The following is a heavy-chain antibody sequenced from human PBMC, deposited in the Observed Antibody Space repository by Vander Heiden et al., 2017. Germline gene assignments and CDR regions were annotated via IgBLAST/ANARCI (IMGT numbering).Heavy chain of an antibody. J-gene: IGHJ5*02. CDR2: LTPITGGA. D-gene: IGHD1-1*01. V-gene: IGHV1-2*02. Sequence: QVQLVQSGTEVMKPGASVKVSCKASGYTLSDNYIYWVRQAPGQGLEWMGWLTPITGGASSAPKFKGRITMTRDTSSNTAYLEMTGLTSDDTAVYCCARGVGYDNNWSNWLDPWGQGTLVIVSS. CDR1: GYTLSDNY. CDR3: ARGVGYDNNWSNWLDP.